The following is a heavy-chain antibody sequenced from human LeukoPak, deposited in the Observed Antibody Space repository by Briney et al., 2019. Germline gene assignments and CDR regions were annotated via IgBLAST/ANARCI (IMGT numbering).Heavy chain of an antibody. D-gene: IGHD3-22*01. J-gene: IGHJ4*02. V-gene: IGHV3-33*01. Sequence: GGSLRLSCAASGFTFSSYGMQWLRQAPGKGLEWLAVIWYDGSNIYYADPVKGRFAISRDNSKNTLYLQINSLRAEDTAVYYWARARNDYDTSSLSALYNWVQGTLVTVSS. CDR2: IWYDGSNI. CDR3: ARARNDYDTSSLSALYN. CDR1: GFTFSSYG.